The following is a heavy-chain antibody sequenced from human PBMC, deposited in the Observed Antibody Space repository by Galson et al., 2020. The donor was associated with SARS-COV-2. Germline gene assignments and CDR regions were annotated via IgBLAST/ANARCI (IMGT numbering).Heavy chain of an antibody. D-gene: IGHD5-18*01. V-gene: IGHV4-34*01. CDR2: INSSGST. CDR1: GGSFSGYY. J-gene: IGHJ4*02. CDR3: ARGGRIQLWTLGC. Sequence: SETLSLTCAVYGGSFSGYYWSWIRQPPGKGLEWIGEINSSGSTNYNPSLKSRVTISVDTSKSQFSLRLTSVTAADTAVYYCARGGRIQLWTLGCWAQGTLVTVSS.